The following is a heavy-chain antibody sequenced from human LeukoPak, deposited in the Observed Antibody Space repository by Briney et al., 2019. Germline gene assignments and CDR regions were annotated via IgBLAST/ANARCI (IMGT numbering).Heavy chain of an antibody. V-gene: IGHV3-66*02. CDR2: IYSGGRT. D-gene: IGHD3-10*01. CDR1: RFSVSRNY. J-gene: IGHJ4*02. CDR3: TRDVIRGTNLGY. Sequence: GGSLRLSCAASRFSVSRNYMTWVRQAPGKGLEWVSVIYSGGRTDYADSVKGRSTISRDSSKNTLYLQMNSLRAEDTAVYYCTRDVIRGTNLGYWGQGTLVTVSS.